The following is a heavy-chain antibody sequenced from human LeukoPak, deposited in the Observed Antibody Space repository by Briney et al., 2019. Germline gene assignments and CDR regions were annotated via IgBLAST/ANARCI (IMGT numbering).Heavy chain of an antibody. V-gene: IGHV1-46*01. CDR1: GYTFTSYH. J-gene: IGHJ4*02. D-gene: IGHD1-26*01. Sequence: GASVKVSCKASGYTFTSYHMHWVRQAPGQGLEWMGIINPSGGSTTYAQKFQGRVTMTRDTSTSTVYMELSSLRSEDTAVYYCARIEAVGATYDYWGQGTLVTVSS. CDR3: ARIEAVGATYDY. CDR2: INPSGGST.